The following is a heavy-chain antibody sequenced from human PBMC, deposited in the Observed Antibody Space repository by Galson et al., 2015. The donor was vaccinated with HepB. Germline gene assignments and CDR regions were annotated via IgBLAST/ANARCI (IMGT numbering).Heavy chain of an antibody. CDR2: ISASGGST. J-gene: IGHJ4*02. Sequence: SLRLSCAVSGFTFSSYAMSWVRQAPGKGLEWVSGISASGGSTYHADSVRGRFIITRDNSKNTLYLQINSLRAEDTALYYCAKCRESSAWPNHFDSWGQGTLVTVSS. CDR3: AKCRESSAWPNHFDS. CDR1: GFTFSSYA. D-gene: IGHD3-22*01. V-gene: IGHV3-23*01.